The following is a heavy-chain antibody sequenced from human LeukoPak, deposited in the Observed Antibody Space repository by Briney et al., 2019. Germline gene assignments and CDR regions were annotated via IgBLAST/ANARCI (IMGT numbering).Heavy chain of an antibody. J-gene: IGHJ4*02. CDR3: ARAVGYSSGWYRFDY. CDR2: IYYSGST. V-gene: IGHV4-59*01. D-gene: IGHD6-19*01. CDR1: GGSISSYY. Sequence: PSETLSLTCTVSGGSISSYYWSWIRQPPGKGLEWIGYIYYSGSTNYNPSLKSRVTISVDTSKNQFSLKLSSVTAADTAVYHCARAVGYSSGWYRFDYWGQGTLVTVSS.